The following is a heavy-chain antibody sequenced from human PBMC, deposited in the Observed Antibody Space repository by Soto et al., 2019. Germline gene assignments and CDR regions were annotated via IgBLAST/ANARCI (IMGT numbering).Heavy chain of an antibody. Sequence: QVQLQQWGAGLLKPSETLSLTCAVYGGSFSGYYWSWIRQPPGKGLEWIGEINHSGSTNYNPSLTSRVTISVDTSKNQFSLQLSSVTAADTAVYYCARDTYYYGSGSYYSNWFDPWGQGTLVTVSS. CDR2: INHSGST. D-gene: IGHD3-10*01. CDR3: ARDTYYYGSGSYYSNWFDP. V-gene: IGHV4-34*01. J-gene: IGHJ5*02. CDR1: GGSFSGYY.